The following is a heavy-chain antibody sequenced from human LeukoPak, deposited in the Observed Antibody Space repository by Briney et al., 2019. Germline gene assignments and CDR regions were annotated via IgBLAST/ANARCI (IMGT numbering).Heavy chain of an antibody. J-gene: IGHJ4*02. CDR2: INHSGST. CDR3: ARDPDYDSSGYQPN. D-gene: IGHD3-22*01. CDR1: GGSFSGYY. Sequence: SETLSLTCAVYGGSFSGYYWSWIRQPPGKGLEWIGEINHSGSTNYNPSLKSRVTISVDTSKNQFSLKLSSVTAADTAVYYCARDPDYDSSGYQPNWGQGTLVTVSS. V-gene: IGHV4-34*01.